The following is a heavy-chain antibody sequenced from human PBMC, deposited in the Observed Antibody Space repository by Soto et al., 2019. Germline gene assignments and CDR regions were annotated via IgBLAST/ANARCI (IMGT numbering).Heavy chain of an antibody. CDR2: IEHNGNN. V-gene: IGHV4-34*08. J-gene: IGHJ4*02. Sequence: SETLSLTCAVYGGTFSGYFWSWVRQPPGKGLEWIGEIEHNGNNNINPSLKSRVTMSVDTSKNQISLTLTSVTAADTAVYYCARDFRYFPYWGQGTLVTVS. D-gene: IGHD3-10*01. CDR3: ARDFRYFPY. CDR1: GGTFSGYF.